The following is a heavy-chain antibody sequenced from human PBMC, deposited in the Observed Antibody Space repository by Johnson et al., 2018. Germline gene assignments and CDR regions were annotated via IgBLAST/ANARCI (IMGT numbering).Heavy chain of an antibody. D-gene: IGHD3-22*01. CDR3: AKYDNCDYRAFDV. V-gene: IGHV4-59*01. CDR1: GTSISSYY. Sequence: QVQLQESGPGLVKPSETLSLTCNVSGTSISSYYWSWIRQPPGKGLQWIGFIYYTGSTNYSPSLKIRVTMSLATSQKQIPLKLNSVTAADTAVYYCAKYDNCDYRAFDVWGQGTMVTVSS. J-gene: IGHJ3*01. CDR2: IYYTGST.